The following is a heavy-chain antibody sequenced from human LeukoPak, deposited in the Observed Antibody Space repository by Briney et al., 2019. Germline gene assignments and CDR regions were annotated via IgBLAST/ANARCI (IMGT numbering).Heavy chain of an antibody. Sequence: SETLSLTCTVSGGSISSYYWGWIRQPPGKGLEWIGSIYHSGSTYYKPSLKSRVTMSVDTSKNQFSLKLSSVTAADTAVYYCAREAAGPFDYWGQGTLVTVSS. CDR1: GGSISSYY. V-gene: IGHV4-39*07. CDR2: IYHSGST. CDR3: AREAAGPFDY. J-gene: IGHJ4*02. D-gene: IGHD6-13*01.